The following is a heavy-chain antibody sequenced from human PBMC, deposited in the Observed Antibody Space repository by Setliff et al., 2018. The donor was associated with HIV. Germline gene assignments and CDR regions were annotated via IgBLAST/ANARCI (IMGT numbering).Heavy chain of an antibody. D-gene: IGHD5-18*01. CDR1: GGSISRGGYY. CDR2: ISHSGGT. Sequence: SETLSLTCTVSGGSISRGGYYWNWIRQLPGQGLEWMGYISHSGGTYYNPSLEGRVSLSVDTSKNQFSLHPSSVTAADTAVYFCARDGLRGYSYGIGWHIEVWGRGTLVTVSS. V-gene: IGHV4-31*03. CDR3: ARDGLRGYSYGIGWHIEV. J-gene: IGHJ2*01.